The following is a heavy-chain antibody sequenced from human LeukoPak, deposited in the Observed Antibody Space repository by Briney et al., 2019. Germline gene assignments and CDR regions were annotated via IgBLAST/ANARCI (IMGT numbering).Heavy chain of an antibody. CDR1: GFTFSSYS. V-gene: IGHV3-48*02. Sequence: PGGSLRLSCAASGFTFSSYSMNWVRQAPGKGLEWVSYISSSSSTIYYADSVKGRFTISRDNAKNSLYLHMNSLRDEDTAVYYCARDGVVVVAATSGGYYGMDVWGQGTTVTVSS. J-gene: IGHJ6*02. CDR2: ISSSSSTI. CDR3: ARDGVVVVAATSGGYYGMDV. D-gene: IGHD2-15*01.